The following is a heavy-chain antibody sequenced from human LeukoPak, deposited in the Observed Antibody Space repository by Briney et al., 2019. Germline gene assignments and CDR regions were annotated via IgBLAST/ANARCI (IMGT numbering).Heavy chain of an antibody. CDR2: ISSSGSVK. D-gene: IGHD3-3*01. CDR1: GFSFISYE. Sequence: GGSLRLSCAASGFSFISYEMNWVRQAPGKGLEWVSYISSSGSVKSYADSVKGRFTIFRDNAKNSLYLQMNSLRVDDTAVYYCARDDFWSADPAPFDYWGQGPLVTVSS. J-gene: IGHJ4*02. V-gene: IGHV3-48*03. CDR3: ARDDFWSADPAPFDY.